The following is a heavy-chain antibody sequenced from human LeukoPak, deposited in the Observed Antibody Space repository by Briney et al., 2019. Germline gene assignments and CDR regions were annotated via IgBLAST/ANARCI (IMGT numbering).Heavy chain of an antibody. D-gene: IGHD6-19*01. CDR1: GFTFSSYA. J-gene: IGHJ2*01. Sequence: GGSLRLSCAASGFTFSSYAMHWVRQAPGKGLEWVAVIWYDGSNKYYADSVKGRFTISRDNSKNTLYLQMNSLRAEDTAVYYCARDQEKRQWLVPLDLWGRGTLVTVSS. V-gene: IGHV3-33*08. CDR3: ARDQEKRQWLVPLDL. CDR2: IWYDGSNK.